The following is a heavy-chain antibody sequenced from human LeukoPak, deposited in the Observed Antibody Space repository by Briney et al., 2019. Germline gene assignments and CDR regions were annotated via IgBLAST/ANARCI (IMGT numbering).Heavy chain of an antibody. V-gene: IGHV3-7*01. CDR1: GFTFSSYW. CDR3: ARLHCSSTSCYTVGNWWFDP. J-gene: IGHJ5*02. Sequence: PGGSLRLSCAASGFTFSSYWMSWVRQAPGKGLEWVANIKQDGSEKYYVDSVKGRFTISRDNAKNSLYLQMNSLRAEDTAVYYCARLHCSSTSCYTVGNWWFDPWGQGTLVTVSS. D-gene: IGHD2-2*02. CDR2: IKQDGSEK.